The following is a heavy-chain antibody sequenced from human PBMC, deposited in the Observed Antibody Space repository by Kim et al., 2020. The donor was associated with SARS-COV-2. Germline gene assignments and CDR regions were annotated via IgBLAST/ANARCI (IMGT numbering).Heavy chain of an antibody. CDR3: ARGPLVGARGGMDV. D-gene: IGHD1-26*01. CDR1: GGSFSGYY. Sequence: SETLSLTCAVYGGSFSGYYWSWIRQPPGKGLEWIGEINHSGSTNYNQSLKSRVTISVDTSKNQFSLKLSSVTAADTAVYYCARGPLVGARGGMDVWGQGTTVTVSS. J-gene: IGHJ6*02. CDR2: INHSGST. V-gene: IGHV4-34*01.